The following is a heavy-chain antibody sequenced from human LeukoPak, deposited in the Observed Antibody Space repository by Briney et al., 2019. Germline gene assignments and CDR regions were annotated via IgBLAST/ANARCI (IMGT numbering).Heavy chain of an antibody. CDR2: ISGSGGST. CDR1: GFTFRNYA. D-gene: IGHD6-19*01. CDR3: AKERGYTSGLGTLDY. J-gene: IGHJ4*02. V-gene: IGHV3-23*01. Sequence: GGSLRLSCAASGFTFRNYAMSWARQVPGKGQEWVSTISGSGGSTYYADSLKGRFSISRDNSKNTLFLQMKSLRAEDTAVYYCAKERGYTSGLGTLDYWGQGTLVTVST.